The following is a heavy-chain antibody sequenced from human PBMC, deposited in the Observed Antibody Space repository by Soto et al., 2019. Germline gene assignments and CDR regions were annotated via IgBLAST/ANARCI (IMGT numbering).Heavy chain of an antibody. Sequence: GGSLRLSCAASGCTFSSYAMNWVHQAPGKGLEWVSLISGSGVSTYYADSVKGRFTISRDNSKNTLFLQMDSLRAEDTAVYYCAKGNFDSSGYYPYDAFDIWGQGTMVTVSS. CDR2: ISGSGVST. J-gene: IGHJ3*02. V-gene: IGHV3-23*01. CDR1: GCTFSSYA. D-gene: IGHD3-22*01. CDR3: AKGNFDSSGYYPYDAFDI.